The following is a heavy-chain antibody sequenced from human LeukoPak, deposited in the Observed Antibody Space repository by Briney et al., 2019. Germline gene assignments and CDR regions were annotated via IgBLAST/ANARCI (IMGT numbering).Heavy chain of an antibody. V-gene: IGHV3-21*01. D-gene: IGHD5-18*01. CDR1: GFTFSSYS. Sequence: GGSLTLSCAASGFTFSSYSMNWVRQAPGKGLEWVSSISSSSSYIYYADSVKGRFTISRDNAKNSLYLQMNRLRAEDTAVYYCARHSTYYYMDVWGKGTTVTVSS. J-gene: IGHJ6*03. CDR3: ARHSTYYYMDV. CDR2: ISSSSSYI.